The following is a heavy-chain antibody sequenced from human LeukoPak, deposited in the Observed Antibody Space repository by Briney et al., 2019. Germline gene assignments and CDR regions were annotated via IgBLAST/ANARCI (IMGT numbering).Heavy chain of an antibody. J-gene: IGHJ4*02. D-gene: IGHD5-12*01. Sequence: TSVKVSCKASGYTFTSHDINWVRQATGQGLEWIGWMNPNSGNTGYAQRFQGRVTITRNTSISTAYMEPSSLRSEDTAVYYCARGLGGYDYVFDYWGQGTLVTVSS. CDR2: MNPNSGNT. V-gene: IGHV1-8*03. CDR1: GYTFTSHD. CDR3: ARGLGGYDYVFDY.